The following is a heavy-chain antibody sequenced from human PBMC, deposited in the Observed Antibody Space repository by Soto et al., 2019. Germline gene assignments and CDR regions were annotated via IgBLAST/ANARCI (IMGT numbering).Heavy chain of an antibody. J-gene: IGHJ3*02. CDR2: IYYSGST. CDR1: GGSISSYY. CDR3: ARRLDDYDFWSGYFNDAFDI. D-gene: IGHD3-3*01. Sequence: SETLSLTCTVSGGSISSYYWSWIRQPPGKGLEWIGYIYYSGSTNYNPSLKSRVTISVDTSKNQFSLKLSSVTAADTAVYYCARRLDDYDFWSGYFNDAFDIWGQGTMVTVSS. V-gene: IGHV4-59*08.